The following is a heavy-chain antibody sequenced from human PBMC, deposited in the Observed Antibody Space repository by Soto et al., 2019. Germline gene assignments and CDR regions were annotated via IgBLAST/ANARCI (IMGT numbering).Heavy chain of an antibody. CDR2: INHSGST. D-gene: IGHD3-10*01. V-gene: IGHV4-34*01. CDR1: GGSFSSYY. Sequence: PSETLSLTCAVYGGSFSSYYWSWIRQPPGKGLEWIGEINHSGSTNYNPSLKSRVTISVDTSKNQFSLKLSSVTAADTAVYYCARGFDYGSGSYYEPIDYWGQGTLVTVSS. CDR3: ARGFDYGSGSYYEPIDY. J-gene: IGHJ4*02.